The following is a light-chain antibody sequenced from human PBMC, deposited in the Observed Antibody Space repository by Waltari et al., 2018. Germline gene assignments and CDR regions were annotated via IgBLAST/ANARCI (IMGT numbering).Light chain of an antibody. J-gene: IGKJ1*01. CDR2: KAS. CDR3: QQYNSYPWT. V-gene: IGKV1-5*03. Sequence: DIQMTQSPSTLSASVGDGVTITCRASQSVSNWLAWYQQKPGRAPNLLIYKASSLEGGVPSRFSGSGSGTEFTLTISSLQPDDFATYYCQQYNSYPWTFGQGTKVEIK. CDR1: QSVSNW.